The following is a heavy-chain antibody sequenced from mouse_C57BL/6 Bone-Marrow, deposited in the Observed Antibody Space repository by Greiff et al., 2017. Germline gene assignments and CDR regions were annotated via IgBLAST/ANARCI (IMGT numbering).Heavy chain of an antibody. CDR1: GFTFSSYG. CDR2: ISSGGSYT. J-gene: IGHJ3*01. D-gene: IGHD2-3*01. Sequence: EVHLVESGGDLVKPGGSLKLSCAASGFTFSSYGMSWVRQTPDKRLEWVATISSGGSYTYYPDSVKGRFTISRDNAKNTLYLQMSSLKSEDTAMYYCARREGWLLLWFAYWGQGTLVTVSA. CDR3: ARREGWLLLWFAY. V-gene: IGHV5-6*01.